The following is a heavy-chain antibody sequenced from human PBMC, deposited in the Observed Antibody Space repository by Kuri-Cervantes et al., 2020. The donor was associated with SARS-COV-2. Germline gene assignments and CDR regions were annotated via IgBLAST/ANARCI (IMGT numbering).Heavy chain of an antibody. CDR2: INHSGST. J-gene: IGHJ5*02. CDR1: GGSISSSSYY. D-gene: IGHD3-3*01. Sequence: SETLSLTCTVSGGSISSSSYYWSWIRQPPGKGLEWIGEINHSGSTNYNPSLKSRVTISVDTSKNQFSLKLSSVTAADTAVYYCARSKSWRWFDPWGQGTLVTVSS. CDR3: ARSKSWRWFDP. V-gene: IGHV4-39*07.